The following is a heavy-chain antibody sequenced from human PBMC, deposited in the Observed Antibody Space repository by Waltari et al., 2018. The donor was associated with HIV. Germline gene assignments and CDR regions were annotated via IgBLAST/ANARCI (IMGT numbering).Heavy chain of an antibody. J-gene: IGHJ6*02. CDR3: ARLVRGDTAMVTPFIYYYGMDV. CDR2: IFSNDEK. Sequence: QVTLKESGPVLVKPTETLTLTCTVSGFSLSNARMGVSWIRQPPGKALEWLAHIFSNDEKSYSTSLKSRLTISKDTSKSQVVLTMTNMDPVDTATYYCARLVRGDTAMVTPFIYYYGMDVWGQGTTVTVSS. D-gene: IGHD5-18*01. V-gene: IGHV2-26*01. CDR1: GFSLSNARMG.